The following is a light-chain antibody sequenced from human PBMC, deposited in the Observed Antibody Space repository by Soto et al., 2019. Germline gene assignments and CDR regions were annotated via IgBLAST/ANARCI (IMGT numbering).Light chain of an antibody. CDR2: GAS. Sequence: EIVLTQSPGTLSLSPGDRATLSCRASQAVRSNYLAWYQQKPGQAPRLLIYGASNRATGIPDRFSGSGSGTDFTLTISRLEPEDFAVYYCQQYGSSGTFGQGTKVDIK. CDR3: QQYGSSGT. CDR1: QAVRSNY. J-gene: IGKJ1*01. V-gene: IGKV3-20*01.